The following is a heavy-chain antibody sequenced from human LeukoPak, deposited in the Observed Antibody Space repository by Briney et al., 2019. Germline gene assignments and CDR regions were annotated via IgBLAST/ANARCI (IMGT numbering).Heavy chain of an antibody. J-gene: IGHJ4*02. CDR2: IYSGGST. CDR1: GFTVNSNY. V-gene: IGHV3-66*01. Sequence: GGSLRLSCAASGFTVNSNYMSWVRQAPGKGLEWVSVIYSGGSTYYADSVKGRFTISRDNSKNTLYLQMNSLRAEDTAVYYCAREYSGYDSVSGYFDYWGQGTLVTVPS. D-gene: IGHD5-12*01. CDR3: AREYSGYDSVSGYFDY.